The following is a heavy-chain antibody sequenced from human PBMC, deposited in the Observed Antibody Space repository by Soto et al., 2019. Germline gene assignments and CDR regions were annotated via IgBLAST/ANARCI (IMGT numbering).Heavy chain of an antibody. CDR2: IIPIFGTA. CDR1: GGTFSSYA. CDR3: AREVGGGVYYYYYGMDV. V-gene: IGHV1-69*12. D-gene: IGHD1-26*01. J-gene: IGHJ6*02. Sequence: QVQLVQSGAEVKKPGSSVKVSCKASGGTFSSYAISWVRQAPGQGLEWMGGIIPIFGTANYAQKFQGRVTITADESTSTAYMELSSLRSEDTVVYYCAREVGGGVYYYYYGMDVWGQGTTVTVSS.